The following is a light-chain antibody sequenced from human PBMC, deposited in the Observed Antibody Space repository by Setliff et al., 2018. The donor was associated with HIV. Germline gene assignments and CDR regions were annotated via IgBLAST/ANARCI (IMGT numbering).Light chain of an antibody. V-gene: IGLV1-51*01. CDR3: GTWDNSLSAGV. J-gene: IGLJ2*01. CDR2: DNN. CDR1: SSNIGNNY. Sequence: QSALTQPPSVSAAPGQKVTISCSGSSSNIGNNYVSWYQQLPGTAPKLLIYDNNQRPSGIPDRFSGSKSGTSATLGITGLQTGDEADYYCGTWDNSLSAGVFGGGTK.